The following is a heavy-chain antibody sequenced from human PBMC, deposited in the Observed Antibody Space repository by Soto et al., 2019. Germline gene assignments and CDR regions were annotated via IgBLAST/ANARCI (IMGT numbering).Heavy chain of an antibody. CDR2: MNPNSGNT. V-gene: IGHV1-8*01. CDR3: ARDASIAVGGNWFDP. Sequence: ASVKVSCNASGYTFTSYDINWVRQATGQGLEWMGWMNPNSGNTGFAQKFQGRVTLTRNTSISTAYMELSSLRSEDTAVYYCARDASIAVGGNWFDPWGQGTLVTVSS. D-gene: IGHD2-15*01. CDR1: GYTFTSYD. J-gene: IGHJ5*02.